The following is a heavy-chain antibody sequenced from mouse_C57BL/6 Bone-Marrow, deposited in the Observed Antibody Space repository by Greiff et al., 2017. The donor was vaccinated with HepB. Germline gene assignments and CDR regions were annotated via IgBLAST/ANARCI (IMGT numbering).Heavy chain of an antibody. CDR1: GFTFSSYA. V-gene: IGHV5-4*03. CDR3: ARVYYYHVDY. J-gene: IGHJ2*01. Sequence: EVKLMESGGGLVKPGGSLKLSCAASGFTFSSYAMSWVRQTPEKRLEWVATISDGGSYTYYPDNVKGRFTISRDNAKNNLYLQMSHLKSEDTAMYYCARVYYYHVDYWGQGTTLTVSS. D-gene: IGHD1-1*01. CDR2: ISDGGSYT.